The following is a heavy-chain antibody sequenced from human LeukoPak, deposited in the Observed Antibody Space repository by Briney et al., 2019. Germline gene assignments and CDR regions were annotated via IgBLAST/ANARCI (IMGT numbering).Heavy chain of an antibody. Sequence: SETLSLTCTVSGGSISSHYWSWIRQPPGKGLEWIGYIYYSGSTNYNPSLKGRVTISVDTSKNQFSLKLSSVTAADTAVYYCAREAEMATIAPPHPYYFDYWGQGTLVTVSS. CDR1: GGSISSHY. D-gene: IGHD5-24*01. J-gene: IGHJ4*02. CDR3: AREAEMATIAPPHPYYFDY. CDR2: IYYSGST. V-gene: IGHV4-59*11.